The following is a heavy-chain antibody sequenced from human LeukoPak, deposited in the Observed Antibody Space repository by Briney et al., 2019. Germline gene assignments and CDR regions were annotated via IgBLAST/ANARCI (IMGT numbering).Heavy chain of an antibody. CDR3: VRGFGELFFDY. J-gene: IGHJ4*02. CDR1: GFTFSTFR. D-gene: IGHD3-10*01. V-gene: IGHV3-48*02. Sequence: GGSLRLSCAASGFTFSTFRMNWVRQVPGKGLEWVSYISSSSSTIYYADSVKGRFTISRDNAKKSLYLQMNSLGDEDTAVYYCVRGFGELFFDYWGQGTLVTVSS. CDR2: ISSSSSTI.